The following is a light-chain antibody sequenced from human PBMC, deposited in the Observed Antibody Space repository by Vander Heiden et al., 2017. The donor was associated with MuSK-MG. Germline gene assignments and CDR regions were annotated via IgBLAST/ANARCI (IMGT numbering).Light chain of an antibody. Sequence: QSVLNQQPSASGTRGQGVNISCSRSTSDLGSNTVNSYHQLPGTAPNLLIYKHNQLTSGVPDRFSVSKSGSSASLAITGLQSEDVADYYCAAWDDSLSGVVFGGGTKLTVL. CDR3: AAWDDSLSGVV. J-gene: IGLJ2*01. V-gene: IGLV1-44*01. CDR2: KHN. CDR1: TSDLGSNT.